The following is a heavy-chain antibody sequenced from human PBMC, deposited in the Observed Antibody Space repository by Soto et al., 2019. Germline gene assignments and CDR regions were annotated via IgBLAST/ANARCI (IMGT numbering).Heavy chain of an antibody. V-gene: IGHV1-3*01. J-gene: IGHJ5*02. CDR2: INAGNGET. CDR3: ARSTTSCYSLCWFDP. CDR1: GYTFTTYT. Sequence: GASVKVSCKASGYTFTTYTIQWVRQAPGQRLEWKGWINAGNGETKYSQNFQGRVTITRDTSASTAYMEMNSLRSEDTAVYYCARSTTSCYSLCWFDPWGQGTLVTVSS. D-gene: IGHD2-2*02.